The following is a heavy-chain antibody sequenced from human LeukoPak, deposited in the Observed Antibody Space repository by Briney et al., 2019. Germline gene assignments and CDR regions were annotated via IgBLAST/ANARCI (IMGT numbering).Heavy chain of an antibody. CDR1: GFTFSSYS. V-gene: IGHV3-21*01. CDR3: ARGRSITLLRGVAMSDGFDI. J-gene: IGHJ3*02. D-gene: IGHD3-10*01. Sequence: GGSLRLSCAASGFTFSSYSMNWVRQAPGKGLEWVSFIDNSAAYIYYGDSMRGRFTISRDNAKNSLYLQMNGLRAEDTAVYYCARGRSITLLRGVAMSDGFDIWGQGTMVTVSS. CDR2: IDNSAAYI.